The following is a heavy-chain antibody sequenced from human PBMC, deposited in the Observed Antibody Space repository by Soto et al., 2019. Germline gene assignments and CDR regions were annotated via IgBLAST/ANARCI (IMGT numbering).Heavy chain of an antibody. V-gene: IGHV1-46*01. CDR1: GYTFTSYY. Sequence: QVQLVQSGAEVKKPGASVKVSCKASGYTFTSYYMHWVRQAPGQGLEWMGIINPSGGSTSYAQKFQGRVTMTXXTXTXXVYMELSSLRSEDTAVYYCARDGGVGDGYNSLFDYWGQGTLVTVSS. J-gene: IGHJ4*02. D-gene: IGHD5-12*01. CDR2: INPSGGST. CDR3: ARDGGVGDGYNSLFDY.